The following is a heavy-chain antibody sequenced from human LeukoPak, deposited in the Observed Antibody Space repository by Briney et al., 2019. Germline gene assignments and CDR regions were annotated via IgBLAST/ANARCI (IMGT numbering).Heavy chain of an antibody. D-gene: IGHD6-19*01. CDR3: ARKNVWQWLVIAPGFDP. Sequence: SETLSLTCAVYGGSFSGYYWSWIRQPPGKGLEWIGEINHSGSTNYNPSLKSRVTISVDTSKNQFSLKLSSVTAADTAVYYCARKNVWQWLVIAPGFDPWGQGTLVTVSS. J-gene: IGHJ5*02. V-gene: IGHV4-34*01. CDR2: INHSGST. CDR1: GGSFSGYY.